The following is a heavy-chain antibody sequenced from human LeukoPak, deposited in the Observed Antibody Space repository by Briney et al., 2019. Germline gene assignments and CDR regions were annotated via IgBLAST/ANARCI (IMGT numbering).Heavy chain of an antibody. CDR1: GFTFSSYS. D-gene: IGHD3-22*01. V-gene: IGHV3-21*04. Sequence: PGGSLRLSCAASGFTFSSYSMNWVRQAPGKGLEWVSSISSSSSYIYYADSVKGRFTISRDNAKNSLYLQMNSLRAEDTALYYCAKGLRYDSSGYAYYFDYWGQGTLVTVSS. J-gene: IGHJ4*02. CDR3: AKGLRYDSSGYAYYFDY. CDR2: ISSSSSYI.